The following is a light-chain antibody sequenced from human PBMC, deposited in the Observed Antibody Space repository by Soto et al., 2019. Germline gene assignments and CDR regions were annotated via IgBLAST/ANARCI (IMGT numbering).Light chain of an antibody. CDR3: QQYNNWPPA. CDR1: QSVTTR. CDR2: GAS. J-gene: IGKJ5*01. Sequence: IVLTQSPGTLSLSPGERVTLSCRASQSVTTRLAWYQHKPGQAPRLLMSGASSRASGVPVRFSGSGSGTDFTLTISRLEPEDFAVYYCQQYNNWPPAFGQGTRLEIK. V-gene: IGKV3-20*01.